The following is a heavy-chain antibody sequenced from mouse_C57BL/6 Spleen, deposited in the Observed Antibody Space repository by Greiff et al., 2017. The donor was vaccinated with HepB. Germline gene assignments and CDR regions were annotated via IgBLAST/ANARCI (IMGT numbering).Heavy chain of an antibody. Sequence: EVKVVESGEGLVKPGGSLKLSCAASGFTFSSYAMSWVRQTPEKRLEWVAYISSGGDYIYYADTVKGRFTISRDNARNTLYLQMSSLKSEDTAMYYCTRDSSPFYFDYWGQGTTLTVSS. V-gene: IGHV5-9-1*02. D-gene: IGHD1-1*01. CDR1: GFTFSSYA. J-gene: IGHJ2*01. CDR3: TRDSSPFYFDY. CDR2: ISSGGDYI.